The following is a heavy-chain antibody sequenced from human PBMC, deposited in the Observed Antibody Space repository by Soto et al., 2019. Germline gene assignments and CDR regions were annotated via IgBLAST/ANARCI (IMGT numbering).Heavy chain of an antibody. Sequence: QVLLMQSGGEVKKPGDSMKVSCKASGFTFRIYAIAWVRQAPGQGLEWMGWIRAHNGDANYAQNFQDRVTMTADTSTNTAYLELRSLGTDDTAVYYCARLTGFISPFPDYWGQGTLVSVSS. CDR1: GFTFRIYA. J-gene: IGHJ4*02. CDR3: ARLTGFISPFPDY. V-gene: IGHV1-18*04. CDR2: IRAHNGDA. D-gene: IGHD3-16*02.